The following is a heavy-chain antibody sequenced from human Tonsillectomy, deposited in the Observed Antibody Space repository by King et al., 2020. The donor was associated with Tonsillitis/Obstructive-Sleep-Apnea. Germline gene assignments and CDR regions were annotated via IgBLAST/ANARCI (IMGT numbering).Heavy chain of an antibody. D-gene: IGHD2-2*01. V-gene: IGHV4-34*01. Sequence: VQLQQWGAGLLKPSETLSLTCAVYGGSFSGYYWSWIRQPPGKGLEWIGEINHSGSTNYNPSLKSRVTISVDTVKNQFSLKLSSVTAADTAVYYCARGVGHCSSTSCPSWGQGTLVTVSS. CDR3: ARGVGHCSSTSCPS. CDR1: GGSFSGYY. J-gene: IGHJ4*02. CDR2: INHSGST.